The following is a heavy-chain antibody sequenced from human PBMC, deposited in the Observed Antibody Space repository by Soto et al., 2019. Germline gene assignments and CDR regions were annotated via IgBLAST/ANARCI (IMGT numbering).Heavy chain of an antibody. J-gene: IGHJ4*02. Sequence: AASVKVSCKASGYTFTGYYMHWVRQAPGQGLEWMGWINPNSGGTNYAQKFQGRVTMTRDTSISTAYMELSRLRSDDTAVYYCARSPPRSTYYYGSGSYSLDYWGQGTLVTVSS. CDR2: INPNSGGT. CDR3: ARSPPRSTYYYGSGSYSLDY. V-gene: IGHV1-2*02. D-gene: IGHD3-10*01. CDR1: GYTFTGYY.